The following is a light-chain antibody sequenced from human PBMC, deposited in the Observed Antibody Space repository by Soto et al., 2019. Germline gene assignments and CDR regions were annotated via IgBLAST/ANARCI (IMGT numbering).Light chain of an antibody. V-gene: IGLV3-1*01. CDR3: QAWDSSPYVV. J-gene: IGLJ2*01. CDR1: KLGDKY. Sequence: SYELTQPPSVSVSPGQTASITCSGDKLGDKYACWYQQKPGQSPVLVIYQDSKRPSGIPERFSGSNSGNTATLTISGTQAKDEADYYCQAWDSSPYVVFGGGTKLTVL. CDR2: QDS.